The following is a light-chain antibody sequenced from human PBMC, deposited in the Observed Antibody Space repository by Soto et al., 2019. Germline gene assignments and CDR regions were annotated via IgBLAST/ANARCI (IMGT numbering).Light chain of an antibody. J-gene: IGKJ1*01. Sequence: DIQMTQSPPSLSASVGDRVTITCRASQSISSYLNWYQQKPGKAPKLLIYAASSLQSGVPSRFSGSGSGTDFTLTISSLQPEDFATYYCQQYNNWPRTFGQGTKVDIK. CDR3: QQYNNWPRT. CDR2: AAS. CDR1: QSISSY. V-gene: IGKV1-39*01.